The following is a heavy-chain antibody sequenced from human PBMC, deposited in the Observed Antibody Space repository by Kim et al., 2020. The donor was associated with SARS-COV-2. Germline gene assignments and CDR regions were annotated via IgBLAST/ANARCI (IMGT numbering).Heavy chain of an antibody. J-gene: IGHJ3*02. D-gene: IGHD3-16*01. CDR1: GGSISSINYY. CDR3: ARQDEAIWGDAFQI. Sequence: SETLSLTCTVSGGSISSINYYWGWIRQPPGKGLEWIGSMYYTGSTYYNPSLKSRVTISGDTSKNQFSLKLSSVTAADTAVYFCARQDEAIWGDAFQIWGQGTMVTVSS. V-gene: IGHV4-39*01. CDR2: MYYTGST.